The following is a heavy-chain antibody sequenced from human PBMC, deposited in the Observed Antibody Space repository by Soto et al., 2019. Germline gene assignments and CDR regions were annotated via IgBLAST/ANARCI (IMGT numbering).Heavy chain of an antibody. CDR1: GGSISSYY. CDR2: IYYSGST. D-gene: IGHD3-3*01. CDR3: ARGLTEYDFWSGYPHYYYYGMDV. Sequence: PSETLSLTCTVSGGSISSYYWSWIRQPPGKGLEWIGYIYYSGSTNYNPSLKSRVTISVDTSKNQFSLKLSSVTAADTAVYYCARGLTEYDFWSGYPHYYYYGMDVWGQGTTVTVSS. J-gene: IGHJ6*02. V-gene: IGHV4-59*01.